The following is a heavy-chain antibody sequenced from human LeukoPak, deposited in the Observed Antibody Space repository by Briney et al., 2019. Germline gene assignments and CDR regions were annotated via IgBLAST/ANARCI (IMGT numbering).Heavy chain of an antibody. D-gene: IGHD3-22*01. CDR3: ASFTTWPGMDA. CDR1: GGSFSGYY. Sequence: SETLSLTCAVYGGSFSGYYWSWIRQPPGKGLEWIGEINHSGSTNYNPSLKSRVTISVDTSKNQFSLKLSSVTAADTAVYYCASFTTWPGMDAWGQGTTVTVSS. V-gene: IGHV4-34*01. CDR2: INHSGST. J-gene: IGHJ6*02.